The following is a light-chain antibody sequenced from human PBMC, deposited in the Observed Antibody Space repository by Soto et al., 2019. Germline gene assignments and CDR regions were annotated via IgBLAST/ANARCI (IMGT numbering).Light chain of an antibody. CDR1: QDIGSG. V-gene: IGKV1-16*02. CDR3: QQYKSFPLT. J-gene: IGKJ4*02. Sequence: DTPMTQSPYSLSASVGDRVTITCRASQDIGSGLAWFQQKPGKAPKSLISSASTLQSGVPSKFSGSGSVTDFTLTISSLQPEDFAAYYCQQYKSFPLTLGGGTKVEIK. CDR2: SAS.